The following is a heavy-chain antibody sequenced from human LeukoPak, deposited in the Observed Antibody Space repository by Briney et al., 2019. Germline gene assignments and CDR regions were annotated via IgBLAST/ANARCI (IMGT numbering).Heavy chain of an antibody. CDR1: GFTFSSCW. J-gene: IGHJ3*02. D-gene: IGHD6-19*01. CDR2: INSDGSST. Sequence: GGSLRLSCAASGFTFSSCWMHWVRQAPGKGLVWVSRINSDGSSTSYADSVTGRFTISRDNAKNSLYLQMNSLRAEDTAVYYCAREAVAGTGDAFDIWGQGTMVTVSS. V-gene: IGHV3-74*01. CDR3: AREAVAGTGDAFDI.